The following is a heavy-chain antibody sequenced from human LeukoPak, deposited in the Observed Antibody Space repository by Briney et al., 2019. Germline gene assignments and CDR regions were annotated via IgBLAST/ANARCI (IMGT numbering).Heavy chain of an antibody. J-gene: IGHJ4*02. V-gene: IGHV4-30-4*08. D-gene: IGHD5-18*01. CDR3: ARGPDTAMVHFDY. CDR2: IYYSGST. CDR1: GGSISSGDYY. Sequence: SSETLSLTCTVSGGSISSGDYYWSWIRQPPGKGLEWIGYIYYSGSTYYNPSLKSRVTISVDTSMNQFSLKLSSVTAADTAVYYCARGPDTAMVHFDYWGQGTLVTVSS.